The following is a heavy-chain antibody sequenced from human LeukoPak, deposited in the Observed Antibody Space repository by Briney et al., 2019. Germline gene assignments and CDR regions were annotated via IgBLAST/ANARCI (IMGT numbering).Heavy chain of an antibody. V-gene: IGHV4-38-2*02. J-gene: IGHJ4*02. CDR2: IYHSGST. CDR1: GYSISSGYY. Sequence: SETLSLTCTVSGYSISSGYYWGWIRQPPGKGLEWIGSIYHSGSTYYNPSLKSRVTISVDTSKNQFSLKLSSVTAADTAVYYCARKIQLWSGAGDFDYWGQGTLVTVSS. D-gene: IGHD5-18*01. CDR3: ARKIQLWSGAGDFDY.